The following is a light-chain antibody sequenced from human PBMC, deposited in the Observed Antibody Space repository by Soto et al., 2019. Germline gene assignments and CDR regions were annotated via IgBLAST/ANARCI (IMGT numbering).Light chain of an antibody. J-gene: IGKJ1*01. CDR2: GAS. Sequence: EIVMTQSPATLSVSPGERATISCRARQSVSSNLAWYQQKPGQAPRLLIYGASTRATGIPARFSGSGSGTEFTLTISSLQSEDFAVYYCQHYNNWPRTFGQGTKVEIK. CDR3: QHYNNWPRT. V-gene: IGKV3-15*01. CDR1: QSVSSN.